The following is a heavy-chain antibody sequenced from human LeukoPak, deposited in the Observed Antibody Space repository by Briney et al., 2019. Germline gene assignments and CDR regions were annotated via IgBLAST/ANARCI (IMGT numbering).Heavy chain of an antibody. Sequence: PGGSLRLSCAASGFTFSSYAMSWVRQPPGKGLEWIGEIYHSGSTNYNPSLKSRVTISVDKSKNQFSLKLSSVTAADTAVYYCAAKQTVTIDYWGQGTLVTVSS. V-gene: IGHV4-4*02. D-gene: IGHD4-17*01. CDR2: IYHSGST. J-gene: IGHJ4*02. CDR1: GFTFSSYAM. CDR3: AAKQTVTIDY.